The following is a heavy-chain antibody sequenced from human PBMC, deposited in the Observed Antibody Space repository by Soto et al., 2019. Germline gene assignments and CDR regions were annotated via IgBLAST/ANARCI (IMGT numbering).Heavy chain of an antibody. CDR1: GGSISSGDYY. Sequence: QVQLQESGPGLVKPSQTLSLTCTVSGGSISSGDYYWSWIRQPPGKGLEWIGYIYYSGSTYYNPSLKSRVTXXVXTXXKQCSLKLSSVTAADTAVYDCARVVSAGSSSLFDYWGQGTLVTVSS. CDR3: ARVVSAGSSSLFDY. D-gene: IGHD6-6*01. V-gene: IGHV4-30-4*01. J-gene: IGHJ4*02. CDR2: IYYSGST.